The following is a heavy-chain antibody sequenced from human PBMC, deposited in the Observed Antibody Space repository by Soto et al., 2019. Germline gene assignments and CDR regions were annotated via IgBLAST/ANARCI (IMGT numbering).Heavy chain of an antibody. CDR3: ARRGIHYGMDV. Sequence: PGESLKISCNGSGYIFTSYWNSWVRQMPGKGLEWMGRIDPSTSYTNYSPSFQGHVTISADKTISTAYLQWSSLKASDTAMYYCARRGIHYGMDVWGQGTTVTVSS. J-gene: IGHJ6*02. CDR2: IDPSTSYT. V-gene: IGHV5-10-1*01. CDR1: GYIFTSYW. D-gene: IGHD6-13*01.